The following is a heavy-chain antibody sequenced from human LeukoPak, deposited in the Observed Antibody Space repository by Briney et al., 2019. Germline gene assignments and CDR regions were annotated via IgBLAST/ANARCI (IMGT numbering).Heavy chain of an antibody. J-gene: IGHJ6*03. CDR2: ITAYNGNT. CDR1: GYTFTSYG. Sequence: ASVKVSCKASGYTFTSYGISWVRQAPGQGLEWMGWITAYNGNTNYAQKLQGRVTMTTDTSTSRAYTELRSLRSDDTAVYYCARVRRMPVYMDVWGKGTTVTVSS. CDR3: ARVRRMPVYMDV. D-gene: IGHD2-2*01. V-gene: IGHV1-18*01.